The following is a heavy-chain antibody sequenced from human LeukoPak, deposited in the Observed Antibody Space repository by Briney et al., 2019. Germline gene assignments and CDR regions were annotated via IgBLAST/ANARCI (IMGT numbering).Heavy chain of an antibody. CDR3: ARPSRGHSYGSDY. CDR1: GFTFSSYS. CDR2: ISSSSYI. Sequence: GGSLRLSCAASGFTFSSYSMNWVRQAPGKGLEWVSSISSSSYIYYADSVKGRFTISRDNAKNSLYLQMNSLRAEDTAVYYCARPSRGHSYGSDYWGQGTLVTVSS. D-gene: IGHD5-18*01. J-gene: IGHJ4*02. V-gene: IGHV3-21*01.